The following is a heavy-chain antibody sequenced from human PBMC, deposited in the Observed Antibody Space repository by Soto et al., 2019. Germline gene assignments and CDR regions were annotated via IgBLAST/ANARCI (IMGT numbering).Heavy chain of an antibody. Sequence: GGSLRLSCAASGFTFSSYSIHWVRQAPGKGLEWVSSIGTRSDVYYADSVKGRFTISRDNAKNSMALQMNSLRAEDTGVYYCAREETAWPLAYGLDVWGPATTLTVSS. CDR2: IGTRSDV. J-gene: IGHJ6*02. D-gene: IGHD2-21*02. V-gene: IGHV3-21*01. CDR3: AREETAWPLAYGLDV. CDR1: GFTFSSYS.